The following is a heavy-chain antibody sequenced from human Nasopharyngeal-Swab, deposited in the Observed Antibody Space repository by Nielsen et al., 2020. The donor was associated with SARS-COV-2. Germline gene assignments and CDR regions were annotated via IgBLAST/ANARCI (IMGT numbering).Heavy chain of an antibody. D-gene: IGHD5-24*01. Sequence: SETLSLTCSVSGGSFNGFYWNWIRQPPGKGLEWIGEINHNERTNYNPSLKSRVTMLVDTSNTQVSLKLSSVTATDTAVYYCARAGRVGDAYTGLDVWGQGTTVTVSS. CDR1: GGSFNGFY. V-gene: IGHV4-34*01. CDR2: INHNERT. CDR3: ARAGRVGDAYTGLDV. J-gene: IGHJ6*02.